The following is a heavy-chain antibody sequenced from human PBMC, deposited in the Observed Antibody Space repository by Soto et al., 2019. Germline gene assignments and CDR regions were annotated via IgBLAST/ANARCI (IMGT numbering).Heavy chain of an antibody. V-gene: IGHV4-59*01. CDR2: IYYSGST. CDR1: GGSISSYY. J-gene: IGHJ4*02. Sequence: KTSETLSLTCTVSGGSISSYYWSWIRQPPGKGLEWIGYIYYSGSTNYNPSLKSRVTISVDTSKNQFSLKLSSVTAAGTAVYYCARVSGKVPDYWGQGTLVTVSS. CDR3: ARVSGKVPDY.